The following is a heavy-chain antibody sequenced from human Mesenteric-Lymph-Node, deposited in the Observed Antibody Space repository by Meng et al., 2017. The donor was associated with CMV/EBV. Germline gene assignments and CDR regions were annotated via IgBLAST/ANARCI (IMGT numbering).Heavy chain of an antibody. V-gene: IGHV3-7*01. Sequence: GESLKISCAASGFTFSSYWMTWVRQAPGKGLEWVANIQQHGSDKYYADSVKGRFTISRDNAKNSMYLEMNSLRAEDTAVYYCASGMGTVTGSRKPIDYWGQGTLVTVSS. CDR3: ASGMGTVTGSRKPIDY. J-gene: IGHJ4*02. CDR1: GFTFSSYW. D-gene: IGHD4-11*01. CDR2: IQQHGSDK.